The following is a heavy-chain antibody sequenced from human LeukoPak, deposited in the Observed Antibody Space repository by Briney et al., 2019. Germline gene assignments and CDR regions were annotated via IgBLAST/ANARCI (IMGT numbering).Heavy chain of an antibody. V-gene: IGHV4-34*01. CDR2: INHSGST. D-gene: IGHD1-26*01. Sequence: KPSETLSLTCAVYGGSFSGYYWSWIRQPPGKGLEWIGEINHSGSTNYNPSLKSRVTISADTSKNQFSLKLSSVTAADTAVYYCARLSVIVGAALEYYYYYMDVWGQGTTVTVSS. J-gene: IGHJ6*03. CDR3: ARLSVIVGAALEYYYYYMDV. CDR1: GGSFSGYY.